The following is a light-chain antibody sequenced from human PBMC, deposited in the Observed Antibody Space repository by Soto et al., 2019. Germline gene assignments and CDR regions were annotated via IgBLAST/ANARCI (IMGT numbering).Light chain of an antibody. V-gene: IGKV3-20*01. J-gene: IGKJ4*01. CDR2: GAS. CDR3: QQYGSSLLT. Sequence: EIVLTQSPDTLSLSPGERATLSCRASQSVNNNYLAWYQQKPGRAPRLLISGASSRATGIPDSFNGSGSGTDFTLTISRLEPEDFAVYSCQQYGSSLLTFGGGTKVEIK. CDR1: QSVNNNY.